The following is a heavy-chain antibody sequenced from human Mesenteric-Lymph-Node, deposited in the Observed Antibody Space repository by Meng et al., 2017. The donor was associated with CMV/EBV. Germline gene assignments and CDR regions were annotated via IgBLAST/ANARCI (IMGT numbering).Heavy chain of an antibody. V-gene: IGHV3-23*03. Sequence: LSLTRAASGFTFSSYAMSWVRQAPGKGLEWVSVIYSGGSSTYYADSVKGRFTISRDNSKNTLYLQMNSLRAEDAAVYYCAKTGGEEAAAYFDYWGQGTLVTVSS. CDR1: GFTFSSYA. D-gene: IGHD2-2*01. CDR2: IYSGGSST. CDR3: AKTGGEEAAAYFDY. J-gene: IGHJ4*02.